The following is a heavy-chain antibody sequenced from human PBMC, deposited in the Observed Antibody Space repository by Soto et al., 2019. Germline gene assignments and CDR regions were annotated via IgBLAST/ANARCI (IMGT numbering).Heavy chain of an antibody. D-gene: IGHD6-19*01. Sequence: EVQLLGSGGGLVQPGESLRLSCVASEFSFSRYAMTWVRQAAGKGLQWVAGLGPDGRNTFYGESVRGRFTISRDNSRNTLYLQMSSLGVEDTAVYYCAKSRGTGWFADALDVWGQGTMVTVSS. J-gene: IGHJ3*01. CDR1: EFSFSRYA. V-gene: IGHV3-23*01. CDR2: LGPDGRNT. CDR3: AKSRGTGWFADALDV.